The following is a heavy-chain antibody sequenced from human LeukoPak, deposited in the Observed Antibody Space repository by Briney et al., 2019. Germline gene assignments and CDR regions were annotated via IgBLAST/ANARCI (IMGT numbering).Heavy chain of an antibody. J-gene: IGHJ5*02. CDR3: ARQIRYFDWLLPRKQNWFDP. CDR2: IYHSGST. D-gene: IGHD3-9*01. CDR1: GYSISSGYY. V-gene: IGHV4-38-2*02. Sequence: SETLSLTCTVSGYSISSGYYWGWIRQPPGKGLEWIGSIYHSGSTYYNPSLKSRVTISVDTSKNQFSLKLSSVTAADTAVYYCARQIRYFDWLLPRKQNWFDPWGQGTLVTVSS.